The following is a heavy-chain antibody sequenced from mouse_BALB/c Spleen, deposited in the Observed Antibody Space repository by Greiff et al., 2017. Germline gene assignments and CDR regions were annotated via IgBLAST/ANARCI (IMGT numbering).Heavy chain of an antibody. J-gene: IGHJ3*01. CDR3: ARGSDGFAY. Sequence: EVMLVESGGGLVQPGGSLRLSCATSGFTFTDYYMSWVRQPPGKALEWLGFIRNKANGYTTEYSASVKGRFTISRDNSQSILYLQMNTLRAEDSATYDCARGSDGFAYWGQGTLVTVSA. CDR1: GFTFTDYY. V-gene: IGHV7-3*02. CDR2: IRNKANGYTT. D-gene: IGHD2-3*01.